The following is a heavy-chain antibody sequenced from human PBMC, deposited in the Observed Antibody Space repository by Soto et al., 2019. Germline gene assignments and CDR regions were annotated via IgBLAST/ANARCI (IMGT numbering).Heavy chain of an antibody. J-gene: IGHJ6*02. CDR2: ISGSGGST. V-gene: IGHV3-23*01. D-gene: IGHD5-12*01. Sequence: XGFLRRYCAASGFTFSSYSKSWVRQAPGKGLEWVSAISGSGGSTYYADSVKGRFTISRDNSKNTLYLQMNSLRAEDTAVYYCANLGKVAHGYYYYGMDVWGQGTTVTVS. CDR3: ANLGKVAHGYYYYGMDV. CDR1: GFTFSSYS.